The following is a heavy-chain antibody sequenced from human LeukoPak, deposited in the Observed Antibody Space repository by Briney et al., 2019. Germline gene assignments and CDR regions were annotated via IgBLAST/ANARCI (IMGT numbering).Heavy chain of an antibody. CDR3: ARGDTGVIRGIRFHY. D-gene: IGHD3-10*01. V-gene: IGHV4-4*02. CDR2: IYHSGST. J-gene: IGHJ4*02. Sequence: SETLSLTCAVSGASISSGYWWSWLRQPPGKGLEWIGEIYHSGSTNHKPSLKSRVTISVDKSKSQFSLNLSSVTAADTAVYYCARGDTGVIRGIRFHYWGQGTLVTVSS. CDR1: GASISSGYW.